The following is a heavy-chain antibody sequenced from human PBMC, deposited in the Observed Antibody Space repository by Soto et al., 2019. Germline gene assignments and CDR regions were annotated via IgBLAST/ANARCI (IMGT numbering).Heavy chain of an antibody. CDR1: GFTFSSYW. D-gene: IGHD3-3*01. J-gene: IGHJ4*02. CDR3: ARAPYVDFWSGYYWHY. CDR2: IKQDGSEK. V-gene: IGHV3-7*01. Sequence: GGSLRLSCAASGFTFSSYWMSWVRQAPGKGLEWVANIKQDGSEKYYVDSVKGRFTISRDNAKNSLYLQMNSLRAEDTAVYYCARAPYVDFWSGYYWHYWGQGTLVTVSS.